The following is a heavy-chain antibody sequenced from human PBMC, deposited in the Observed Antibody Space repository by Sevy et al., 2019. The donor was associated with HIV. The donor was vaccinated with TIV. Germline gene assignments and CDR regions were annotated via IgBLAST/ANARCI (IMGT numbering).Heavy chain of an antibody. D-gene: IGHD1-1*01. Sequence: ASVKVSCKASGYTFTSYDINWVRQAAGQGLEWMAWMNPNRGNTGYAQKFQGTVPMTRNTSISTAYMELSSLRSEDTAVYYCARGGAYNSVGGSSYGMVFWGQGTTVTVSS. J-gene: IGHJ6*02. CDR1: GYTFTSYD. CDR2: MNPNRGNT. CDR3: ARGGAYNSVGGSSYGMVF. V-gene: IGHV1-8*01.